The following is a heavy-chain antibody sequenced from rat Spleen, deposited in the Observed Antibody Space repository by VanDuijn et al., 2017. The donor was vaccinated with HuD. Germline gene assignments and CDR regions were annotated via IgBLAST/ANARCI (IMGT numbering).Heavy chain of an antibody. CDR2: ISSDGCST. D-gene: IGHD1-11*01. V-gene: IGHV5-20*01. CDR1: GFTFSDYF. CDR3: TAGGPYYFDN. Sequence: EVQLVESGGGLVQPGRSLKLSCAASGFTFSDYFMAWVRPAPTKGLEWVASISSDGCSTYYRDSVKGRFTISRDNAKSSQYLQMDSLRSEDTATYYCTAGGPYYFDNWGQGVMVTVSS. J-gene: IGHJ2*01.